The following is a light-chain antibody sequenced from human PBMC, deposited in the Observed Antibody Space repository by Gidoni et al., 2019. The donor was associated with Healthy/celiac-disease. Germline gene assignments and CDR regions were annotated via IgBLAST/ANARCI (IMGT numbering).Light chain of an antibody. CDR1: LSALYSSNNKNY. J-gene: IGKJ4*01. V-gene: IGKV4-1*01. CDR3: QQYYSTPLT. Sequence: DIVMTQSLDSLAASLGERATINCKSSLSALYSSNNKNYLAWYQQKPGQPPKLLIYWASTRESGVPDRFSGSGSGTDFTLTISSLEAEDVAVYYCQQYYSTPLTFGGGTKVEIK. CDR2: WAS.